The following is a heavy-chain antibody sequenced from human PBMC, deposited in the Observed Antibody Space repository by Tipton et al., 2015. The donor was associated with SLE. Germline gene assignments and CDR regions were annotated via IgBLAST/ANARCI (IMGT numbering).Heavy chain of an antibody. J-gene: IGHJ6*02. CDR3: ARGYCSSTSCLYYYYGLDV. CDR2: IIPIFGTA. V-gene: IGHV1-69*01. CDR1: GGTFSSYA. D-gene: IGHD2-2*01. Sequence: QLVQSGAEVKKPGSSVKVSCKASGGTFSSYAISWVRQAPGQGLEWMGRIIPIFGTAKYAQKFQGRVTITADGSTSTAYMELSSLRYEDTAVYYCARGYCSSTSCLYYYYGLDVWGQGTAVTVSS.